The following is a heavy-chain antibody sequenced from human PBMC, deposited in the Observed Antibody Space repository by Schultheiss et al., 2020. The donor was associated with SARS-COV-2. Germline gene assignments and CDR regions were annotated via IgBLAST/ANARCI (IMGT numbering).Heavy chain of an antibody. Sequence: ASVKVSCKASGYTFTSYDINWVRQATGQGLEWMGWMNPNSGNTGYAQKFQGRVTMTRNTSISTAYMELSSLRSEDTAVYYCARDPRILPTSEGWFDPWGQGTLVTVSS. CDR2: MNPNSGNT. CDR3: ARDPRILPTSEGWFDP. J-gene: IGHJ5*02. CDR1: GYTFTSYD. V-gene: IGHV1-8*01. D-gene: IGHD2-15*01.